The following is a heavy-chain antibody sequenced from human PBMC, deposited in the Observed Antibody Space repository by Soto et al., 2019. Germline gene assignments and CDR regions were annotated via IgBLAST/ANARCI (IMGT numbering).Heavy chain of an antibody. D-gene: IGHD4-4*01. Sequence: EVQLVESGGGLVQPGRSLRLSCAASGFTFDDYAMHWVRQAPGKGLEWVSGISWNSGSIGYADSVKGRFTISRDNAKNSLYLQMNSLRAEDTDLYYCAKGRYSNYFDYWGQGTLVTVSS. V-gene: IGHV3-9*01. J-gene: IGHJ4*02. CDR1: GFTFDDYA. CDR3: AKGRYSNYFDY. CDR2: ISWNSGSI.